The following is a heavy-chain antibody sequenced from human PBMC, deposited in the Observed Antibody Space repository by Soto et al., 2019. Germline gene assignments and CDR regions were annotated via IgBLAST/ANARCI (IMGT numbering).Heavy chain of an antibody. D-gene: IGHD5-18*01. J-gene: IGHJ4*02. Sequence: GSLRLSCAASGFTFSSYAMHWVRQAPGKGLEWVAVISYDGSNKYYADSVKGRFTISRDNSKNTLYLQMNSLRAEDTAVYYCARGPGGYSYGYITYYFDYWGQGTLVTVSS. CDR2: ISYDGSNK. V-gene: IGHV3-30-3*01. CDR1: GFTFSSYA. CDR3: ARGPGGYSYGYITYYFDY.